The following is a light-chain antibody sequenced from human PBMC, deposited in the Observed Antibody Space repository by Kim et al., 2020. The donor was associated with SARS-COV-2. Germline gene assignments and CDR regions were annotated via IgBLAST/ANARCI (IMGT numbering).Light chain of an antibody. V-gene: IGLV3-1*01. CDR1: KLGDKY. Sequence: VSVSPVQTASITCSGDKLGDKYACWYQQKPGQSPVLVIYQDSKRPSGIPERFSGSNSGNTATLTISGTQAMDEADYYCQAWDSHVVFGGGTQLTVL. CDR3: QAWDSHVV. CDR2: QDS. J-gene: IGLJ2*01.